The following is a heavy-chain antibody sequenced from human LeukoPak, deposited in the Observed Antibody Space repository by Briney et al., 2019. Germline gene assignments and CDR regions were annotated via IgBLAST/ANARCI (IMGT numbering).Heavy chain of an antibody. CDR2: IRYDGSNK. CDR1: GFTFSSYG. D-gene: IGHD2-8*02. J-gene: IGHJ4*02. Sequence: GSLRLSCAASGFTFSSYGMHWVRQAPGKGLEWVAFIRYDGSNKYYADSVRGRFTISRDNSKSTLSLQMNSLRAEDTAIYYCATYRQVLLPFESWGQGTLVTASS. V-gene: IGHV3-30*02. CDR3: ATYRQVLLPFES.